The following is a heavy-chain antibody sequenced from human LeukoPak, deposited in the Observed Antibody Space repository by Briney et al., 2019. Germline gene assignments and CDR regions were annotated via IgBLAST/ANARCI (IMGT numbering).Heavy chain of an antibody. D-gene: IGHD2-2*02. J-gene: IGHJ4*02. CDR2: ISGSGGST. CDR1: GFTFSSYA. V-gene: IGHV3-23*01. CDR3: ARVGCTSASCYTDEHSDY. Sequence: QTGGSLRLSCAASGFTFSSYAMSWVRQAPGKGLEWVSAISGSGGSTYYADSVKGRFTISRDNSKSTLFLQMNGLRAEDTAVYYCARVGCTSASCYTDEHSDYWGQGTLVTVSS.